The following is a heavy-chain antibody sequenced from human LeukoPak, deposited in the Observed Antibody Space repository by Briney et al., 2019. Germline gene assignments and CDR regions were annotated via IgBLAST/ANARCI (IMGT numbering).Heavy chain of an antibody. J-gene: IGHJ4*02. V-gene: IGHV1-24*01. D-gene: IGHD6-13*01. CDR3: AIKCHRQLVLLSFDY. CDR1: GYTLTELS. Sequence: ASVKVSCKVSGYTLTELSMHWVRQAPGKGLEWVGGFDPEDGETIYAQKFQGRVTMTEDTSTDTAYMELSSLRSEDTAVYYCAIKCHRQLVLLSFDYWGQGTLVTVSS. CDR2: FDPEDGET.